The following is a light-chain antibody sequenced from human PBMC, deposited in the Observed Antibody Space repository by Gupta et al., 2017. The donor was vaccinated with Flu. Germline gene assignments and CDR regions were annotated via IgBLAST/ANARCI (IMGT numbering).Light chain of an antibody. J-gene: IGKJ1*01. CDR3: QENYSTST. CDR2: GAP. V-gene: IGKV4-1*01. CDR1: QSGVYSEENNDL. Sequence: VTLGEPATINCKSSQSGVYSEENNDLLGWQQQKPGQPRKLIIKGAPKGEGGADERSRGGGDAKDFTHTSSGREEEVGVVYYRQENYSTSTFGQGTKVEIK.